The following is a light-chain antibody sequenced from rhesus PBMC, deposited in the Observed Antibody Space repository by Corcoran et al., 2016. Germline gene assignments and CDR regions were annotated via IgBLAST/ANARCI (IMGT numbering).Light chain of an antibody. CDR2: YAS. J-gene: IGKJ3*01. CDR3: QQYHTSPFP. Sequence: DIQMTQSPSSLSASVGDRVTITGRASQGINHYLSWYQQKPGKAPKPLTYYASMLETGVPSRFSGSGSGTDYTLTISSLQPEAIATYYCQQYHTSPFPFGPGAKLDIK. V-gene: IGKV1-66*01. CDR1: QGINHY.